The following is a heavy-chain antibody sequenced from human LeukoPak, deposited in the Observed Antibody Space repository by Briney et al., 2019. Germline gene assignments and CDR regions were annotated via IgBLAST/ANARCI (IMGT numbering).Heavy chain of an antibody. J-gene: IGHJ4*02. CDR3: AKDGIAMVARYYFDY. CDR2: ISYDGSNK. Sequence: GGSLRLSCAASGFTFSSYGMHWVRQAPGKGLEWVAVISYDGSNKYYADSVKGRFTISRDNSKNTLYLQMNSLRAEDTAVYYCAKDGIAMVARYYFDYWGQGTLVTVSS. D-gene: IGHD5-18*01. CDR1: GFTFSSYG. V-gene: IGHV3-30*18.